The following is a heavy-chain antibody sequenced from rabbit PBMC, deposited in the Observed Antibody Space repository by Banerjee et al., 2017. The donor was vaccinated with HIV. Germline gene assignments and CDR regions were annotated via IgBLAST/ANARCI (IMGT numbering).Heavy chain of an antibody. V-gene: IGHV1S45*01. J-gene: IGHJ3*01. Sequence: QEQLEESGGDLVKPEGSLTLTCTASGFTLSSYWICWVRQAPGKGLEWIACIYTSSGTTYYASWAKGRFTISKTSSTTVFLQMTSLTAADTATYFCARDLPDIIGWNFGFWGPGTLVTVS. CDR3: ARDLPDIIGWNFGF. CDR2: IYTSSGTT. D-gene: IGHD1-1*01. CDR1: GFTLSSYW.